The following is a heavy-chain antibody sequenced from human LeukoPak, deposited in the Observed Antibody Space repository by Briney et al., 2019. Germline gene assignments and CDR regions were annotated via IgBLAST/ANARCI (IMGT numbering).Heavy chain of an antibody. D-gene: IGHD6-19*01. Sequence: SETLSLTCAVYGGSFSGYYWSWIRQPPGKGLEWIGEINHSGSTNYNPSLKSRVTISVDTSKNQFSLKLSSVTAGDTAVYYCAIFIAVAGTRHFDYWGQGTLVTVSS. CDR1: GGSFSGYY. CDR3: AIFIAVAGTRHFDY. CDR2: INHSGST. V-gene: IGHV4-34*01. J-gene: IGHJ4*02.